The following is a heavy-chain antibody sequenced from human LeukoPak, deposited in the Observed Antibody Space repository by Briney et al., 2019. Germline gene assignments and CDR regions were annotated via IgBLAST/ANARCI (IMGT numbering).Heavy chain of an antibody. CDR3: ARDGELRHAFDI. CDR2: ISYDGSNK. V-gene: IGHV3-30-3*01. Sequence: GGSLRLSCAASGFTFSSYAMHWVRQAPGKGLEWVAVISYDGSNKYYADSVKGRFTISRDNSKNTLYLQMNSLRAEDMAVYYCARDGELRHAFDIWGQGTMVTVSS. D-gene: IGHD1-7*01. J-gene: IGHJ3*02. CDR1: GFTFSSYA.